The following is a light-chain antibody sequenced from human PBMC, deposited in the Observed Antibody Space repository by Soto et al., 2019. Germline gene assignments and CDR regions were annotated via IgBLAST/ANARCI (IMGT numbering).Light chain of an antibody. CDR1: SSDVGNYNL. J-gene: IGLJ1*01. CDR2: EGK. Sequence: QSALTQPASVSGSPGQSITISCTGTSSDVGNYNLVSWYQQYPDKAPKLMIYEGKKRPSGVSNRFSGSKSGNTASLTISGLQAEDEAHYYCCSYAGSSTPYVFGTGTKVTVL. CDR3: CSYAGSSTPYV. V-gene: IGLV2-23*01.